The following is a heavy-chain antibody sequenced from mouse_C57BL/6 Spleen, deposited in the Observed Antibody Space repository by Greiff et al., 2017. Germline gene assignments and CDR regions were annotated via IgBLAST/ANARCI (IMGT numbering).Heavy chain of an antibody. V-gene: IGHV5-2*01. J-gene: IGHJ1*03. D-gene: IGHD2-4*01. CDR2: INSDGGST. CDR1: EYEFPSHD. CDR3: ARGRYDYRVTYWYFDV. Sequence: EVHLVESGGGLVQPGESLKLSCESYEYEFPSHDMSWVRKTPVKRLELVAAINSDGGSTYYPDTMARQFIISRDNTKKTQYLQMSSLRSEDTALYYCARGRYDYRVTYWYFDVWGTGTTVTVSS.